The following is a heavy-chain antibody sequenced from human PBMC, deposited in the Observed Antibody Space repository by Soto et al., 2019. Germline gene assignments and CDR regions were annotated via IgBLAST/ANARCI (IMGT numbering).Heavy chain of an antibody. D-gene: IGHD2-15*01. CDR1: GDSIKSNVW. CDR2: VFHKGIT. Sequence: QVQLQESGPRQVSPSGTLSLSCNVYGDSIKSNVWWSWVRQRPGKGLGWIGEVFHKGITYYNPSFASRVTMSVDKSRNQFSLLMTSLTASDTAKDCCARYAAEPGESDRFDQWGQGIMVAVSS. J-gene: IGHJ5*02. V-gene: IGHV4-4*01. CDR3: ARYAAEPGESDRFDQ.